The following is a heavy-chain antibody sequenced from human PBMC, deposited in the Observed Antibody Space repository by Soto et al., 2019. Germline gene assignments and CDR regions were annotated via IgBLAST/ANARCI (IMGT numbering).Heavy chain of an antibody. Sequence: SETLSLTCTVSGGSISSYYWSWIRQPPGKGLEWIGYIYYSGSTNYNPSLKSRVTISVDTSKNQFSLKLSSVTAAVTAVYNCAKTYYNDSSGYGGFDYWGQGTLVTVSS. CDR3: AKTYYNDSSGYGGFDY. V-gene: IGHV4-59*01. CDR1: GGSISSYY. CDR2: IYYSGST. J-gene: IGHJ4*02. D-gene: IGHD3-22*01.